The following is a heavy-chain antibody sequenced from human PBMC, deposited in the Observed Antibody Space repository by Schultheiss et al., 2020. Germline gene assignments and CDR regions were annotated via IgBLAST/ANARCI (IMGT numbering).Heavy chain of an antibody. CDR2: ISYDGSNK. CDR1: GFTFSSYG. J-gene: IGHJ4*02. Sequence: GGSLRLSCAASGFTFSSYGMHWVRQAPGKGLEWVAVISYDGSNKYYADSVKGRFTISRDNSKNTLYLQMNSLRAEDTAVYYCAKGSGDTAMVTGYWGQGTLVTVSS. V-gene: IGHV3-30*18. D-gene: IGHD5-18*01. CDR3: AKGSGDTAMVTGY.